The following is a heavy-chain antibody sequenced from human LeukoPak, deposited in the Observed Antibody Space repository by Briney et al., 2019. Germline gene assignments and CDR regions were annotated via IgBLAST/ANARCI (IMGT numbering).Heavy chain of an antibody. D-gene: IGHD3-3*01. J-gene: IGHJ6*03. CDR2: LIGSGLTT. CDR3: ARDGLEFVRSGLYYYYMDV. CDR1: GFTFSSYA. V-gene: IGHV3-23*01. Sequence: PGGSLRLSCAASGFTFSSYAMSWVRQAPGKGLEWVSALIGSGLTTYYADSVKGRFTTSRDNAKNSLYLQINSLRAEDTAVYYCARDGLEFVRSGLYYYYMDVWGKGTTVTVSS.